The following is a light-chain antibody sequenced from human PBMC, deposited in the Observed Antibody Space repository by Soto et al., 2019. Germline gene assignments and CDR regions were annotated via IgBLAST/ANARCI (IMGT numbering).Light chain of an antibody. CDR2: GAS. CDR1: QTIRSNY. CDR3: QQYGSSPWT. J-gene: IGKJ1*01. V-gene: IGKV3-20*01. Sequence: ETVLTQSPGTMSLSPGERATLSCRASQTIRSNYLYWYRQTPGQAPRLLIYGASNSATGIADRFSGSGSGTDFTLIISRLAPEDFALYYCQQYGSSPWTFGQGTKVDIK.